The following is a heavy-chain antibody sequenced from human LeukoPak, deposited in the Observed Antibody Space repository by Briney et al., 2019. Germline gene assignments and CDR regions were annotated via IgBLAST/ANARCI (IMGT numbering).Heavy chain of an antibody. J-gene: IGHJ4*02. V-gene: IGHV3-23*01. D-gene: IGHD5/OR15-5a*01. CDR2: ISSCGGST. CDR3: ANAAVYHDSCPDS. CDR1: GFIFSTLI. Sequence: PGGSLGLSCAASGFIFSTLIMSLVRQAPGKGLGWVSSISSCGGSTYYADFVKGRVHIPRDNAQHTLYLQVNRLRAEDTAVYYCANAAVYHDSCPDSWGQGTLVTVSS.